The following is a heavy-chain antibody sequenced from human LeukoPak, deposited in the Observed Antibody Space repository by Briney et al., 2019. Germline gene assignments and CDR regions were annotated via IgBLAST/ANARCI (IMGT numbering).Heavy chain of an antibody. CDR2: IYYSGST. V-gene: IGHV4-59*08. D-gene: IGHD5-18*01. CDR1: GGSISSYY. Sequence: SETLSLTCTVSGGSISSYYWSWIRQPPGKGLEWIGYIYYSGSTYYNPSLKSRVTISVDTSKNQFSLKLSSVTAADTAVYYCARRYTAMVYFDYWGQGTLVTVSS. CDR3: ARRYTAMVYFDY. J-gene: IGHJ4*02.